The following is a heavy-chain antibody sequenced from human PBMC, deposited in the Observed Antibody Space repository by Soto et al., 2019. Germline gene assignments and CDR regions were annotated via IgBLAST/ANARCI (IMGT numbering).Heavy chain of an antibody. V-gene: IGHV4-34*01. D-gene: IGHD3-22*01. CDR1: GGSFSGYY. CDR2: INHSGST. J-gene: IGHJ4*02. CDR3: ARVRLSGYYNRGIYYFDY. Sequence: QVQLQQWGAGLLKPSETLSLTCAVYGGSFSGYYWSWIRQPPGKGLEWIGEINHSGSTNYNPSLKSRVTISVDTSKNQFSLKLSSVTAADTAVYYCARVRLSGYYNRGIYYFDYWGQGTLVTVSS.